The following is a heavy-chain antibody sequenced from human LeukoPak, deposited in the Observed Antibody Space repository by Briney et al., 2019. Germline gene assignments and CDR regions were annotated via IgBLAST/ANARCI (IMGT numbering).Heavy chain of an antibody. V-gene: IGHV3-74*01. CDR2: INSDGSST. CDR1: GFTFTNYW. CDR3: ARPVGGHGY. Sequence: GGSLRLSCAASGFTFTNYWMHWVRQAPGEGLVWVSRINSDGSSTSYADSVKGRFTISRDNAKNTLYLQMNSLRAEDTAVYYCARPVGGHGYWGQGTLVTVSS. D-gene: IGHD1-26*01. J-gene: IGHJ4*02.